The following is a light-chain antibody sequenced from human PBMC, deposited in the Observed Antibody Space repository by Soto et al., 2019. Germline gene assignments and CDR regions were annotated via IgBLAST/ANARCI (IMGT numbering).Light chain of an antibody. CDR3: APWDDSLNAYV. J-gene: IGLJ1*01. CDR1: ASNIGSNS. V-gene: IGLV1-44*01. CDR2: GND. Sequence: QSVLTQPASASVTPGQSVTISCSGSASNIGSNSVNWYQHLPGAAPKLLIFGNDQRPSGVPDRFSGSKSGTSASLVISGLQSEDEADYYCAPWDDSLNAYVFGTGTKVTVL.